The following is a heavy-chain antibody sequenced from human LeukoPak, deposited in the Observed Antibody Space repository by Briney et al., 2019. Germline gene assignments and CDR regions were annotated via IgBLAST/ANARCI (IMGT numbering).Heavy chain of an antibody. D-gene: IGHD2-2*01. CDR1: GFTFSNYW. CDR2: ISTDGSVK. J-gene: IGHJ1*01. V-gene: IGHV3-7*01. Sequence: GGSLRLSCAGSGFTFSNYWMGWVRQAPGKGLQWVADISTDGSVKYAVDSVKGRFTISRDNAKNPLYLQMNSLRAEDTAVYYCATCSSFNRREFQVWGQGTLVTVSS. CDR3: ATCSSFNRREFQV.